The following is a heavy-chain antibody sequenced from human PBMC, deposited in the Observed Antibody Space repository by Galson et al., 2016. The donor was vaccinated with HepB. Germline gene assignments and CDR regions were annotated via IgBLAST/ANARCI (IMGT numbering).Heavy chain of an antibody. D-gene: IGHD1-26*01. J-gene: IGHJ5*02. CDR3: ARRQVMVGSRDWFDP. Sequence: QSGAEVTKPGESLKISCKASGYNFSSDWIGWVRQMSGKGLEWVGIIYPGDSYTTYSPSFQGQVTISADKSISTAYLQWRSLKASDPAMYYCARRQVMVGSRDWFDPWGQGTLVTVSS. CDR2: IYPGDSYT. CDR1: GYNFSSDW. V-gene: IGHV5-51*01.